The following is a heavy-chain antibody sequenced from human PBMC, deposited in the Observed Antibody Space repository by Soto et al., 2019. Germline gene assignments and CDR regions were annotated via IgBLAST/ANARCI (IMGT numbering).Heavy chain of an antibody. V-gene: IGHV3-21*01. D-gene: IGHD3-10*01. CDR3: ASTIMVRGVHYYFDY. CDR1: GFPFSSYS. J-gene: IGHJ4*02. CDR2: ISSSSSYI. Sequence: GGSLSLSCAASGFPFSSYSMNWVRQAPGKGLEWVSSISSSSSYIYYADSVKGRFTISRDNAKNSLYLQMNSLRAEDTAVYYCASTIMVRGVHYYFDYWGQGTLVTVSS.